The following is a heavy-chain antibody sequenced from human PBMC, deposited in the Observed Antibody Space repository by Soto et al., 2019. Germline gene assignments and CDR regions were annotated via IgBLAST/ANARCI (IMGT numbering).Heavy chain of an antibody. D-gene: IGHD3-10*01. J-gene: IGHJ4*02. CDR1: GFPFTSYG. Sequence: QVPLVESGGGVVQPGRSLRLSCAASGFPFTSYGMHWVREGPDKGLEWVAIISYDGSDKYYADSVKGRFTISRDNSKYTLYLQMNSLRPEDTALYYCVGGQYYFDYRGQGTLVIVSS. CDR2: ISYDGSDK. CDR3: VGGQYYFDY. V-gene: IGHV3-30*03.